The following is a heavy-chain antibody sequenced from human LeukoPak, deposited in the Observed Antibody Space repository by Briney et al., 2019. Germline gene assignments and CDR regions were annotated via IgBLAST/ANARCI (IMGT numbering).Heavy chain of an antibody. V-gene: IGHV3-30*02. CDR3: AKDSYYYGSGSYFFVETPLN. CDR2: IRYDGSNK. D-gene: IGHD3-10*01. Sequence: GGSLRLSCAASGFTFSSSGMHWVRQAPGKGLEWVAFIRYDGSNKYYADSVKGRFTISRDNSKNTLYLQMSSLRAEDTAVYYCAKDSYYYGSGSYFFVETPLNWGQGTLVTVSS. J-gene: IGHJ4*02. CDR1: GFTFSSSG.